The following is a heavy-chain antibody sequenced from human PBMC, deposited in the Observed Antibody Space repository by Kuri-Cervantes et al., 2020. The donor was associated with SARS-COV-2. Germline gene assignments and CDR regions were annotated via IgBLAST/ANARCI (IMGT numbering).Heavy chain of an antibody. D-gene: IGHD6-19*01. CDR1: GGSFSGYY. V-gene: IGHV4-34*01. CDR3: AREWLRSSIAVAGTPSCYGMDV. J-gene: IGHJ6*02. CDR2: INHSGST. Sequence: SQTLSLTCAVYGGSFSGYYWSWIRQPPGKGLEWIGEINHSGSTNYNPSLKSRVTISVDTSKNQFSLKLSSVTAADTAVYYCAREWLRSSIAVAGTPSCYGMDVWGQGTTVTVSS.